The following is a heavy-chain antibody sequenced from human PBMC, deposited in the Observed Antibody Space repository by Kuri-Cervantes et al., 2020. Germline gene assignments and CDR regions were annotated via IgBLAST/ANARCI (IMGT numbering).Heavy chain of an antibody. CDR1: GFTFSSYW. Sequence: GGSLRLSCAASGFTFSSYWMHWVRQAPGKGLVWVSRINSDGSSTSYADSVKGRFTISRDNAKNTLYLQVSSPRAEDTAVYYCARGNRNTKDAFDIWGQGKVVTVSS. CDR3: ARGNRNTKDAFDI. D-gene: IGHD1-14*01. J-gene: IGHJ3*02. CDR2: INSDGSST. V-gene: IGHV3-74*01.